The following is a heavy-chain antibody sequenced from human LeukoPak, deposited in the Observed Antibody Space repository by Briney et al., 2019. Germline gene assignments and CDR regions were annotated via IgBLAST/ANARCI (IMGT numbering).Heavy chain of an antibody. CDR1: GFTFSSYG. D-gene: IGHD3-10*01. V-gene: IGHV3-30*02. CDR2: IRYDRSNK. J-gene: IGHJ5*02. CDR3: ARDGWFGDYNWFDP. Sequence: GGSLRPSCAASGFTFSSYGMHWVRQAPGKGLEWVAFIRYDRSNKYYADSVKGRFTISRDNSKNTLYLQMNSLRAEDTAMYYCARDGWFGDYNWFDPWGQGTLVTVSS.